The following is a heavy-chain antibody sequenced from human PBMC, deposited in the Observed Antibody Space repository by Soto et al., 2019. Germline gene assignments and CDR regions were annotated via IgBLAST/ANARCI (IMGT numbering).Heavy chain of an antibody. V-gene: IGHV3-33*08. CDR1: GFTFSSYA. CDR2: IWYDGSNK. CDR3: ARDLAIIAAHLDY. D-gene: IGHD6-6*01. Sequence: PGGSLRLSCAASGFTFSSYAMSWVRQAPGKGLEWVAVIWYDGSNKYYADSVKGRFTISRDNSKNTLYLQMNSLRAEDTAVYYCARDLAIIAAHLDYWGQGTLVTVSS. J-gene: IGHJ4*02.